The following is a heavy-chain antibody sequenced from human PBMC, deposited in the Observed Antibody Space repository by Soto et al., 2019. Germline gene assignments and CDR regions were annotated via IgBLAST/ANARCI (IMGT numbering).Heavy chain of an antibody. Sequence: QVQLVESGGGVVQPGRSLRLSCAASGFTFSSYAMHWVRQAPGKGLEWVAVISYEGSNKYYADSVMGRFTISRDNYKNTLNLQMNCLRAEDTAVYYCARELGGYSSSEGGYWGQGTLVTVAS. CDR1: GFTFSSYA. CDR3: ARELGGYSSSEGGY. CDR2: ISYEGSNK. V-gene: IGHV3-30-3*01. J-gene: IGHJ4*02. D-gene: IGHD6-13*01.